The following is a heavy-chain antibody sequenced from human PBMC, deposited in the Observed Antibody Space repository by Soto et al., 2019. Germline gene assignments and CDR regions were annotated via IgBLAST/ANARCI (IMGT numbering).Heavy chain of an antibody. V-gene: IGHV3-23*01. CDR2: ITGGGGRT. J-gene: IGHJ6*02. D-gene: IGHD5-12*01. CDR1: GFTFHTYA. CDR3: AKRGFDSGGWDYYALDV. Sequence: GGSVRLSCAASGFTFHTYAMTWVRQAPEKGLEWVSAITGGGGRTYYADSVKGRFTISRDNSKNTLYLQMNSLRVEDTAVYYCAKRGFDSGGWDYYALDVWGQGTAVTVSS.